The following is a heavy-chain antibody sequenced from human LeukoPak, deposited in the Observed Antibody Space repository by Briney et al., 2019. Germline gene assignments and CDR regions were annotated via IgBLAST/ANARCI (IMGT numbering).Heavy chain of an antibody. CDR1: GYTFTGYY. CDR2: INPNSGGT. J-gene: IGHJ5*02. D-gene: IGHD1-1*01. CDR3: ARPPGGSTTNWFDP. Sequence: ASVKVSCKASGYTFTGYYIHWVRQAPGQGLEWMGWINPNSGGTNYAQKFQGRVTMTRDTSISTAYMELRRLRSDDTAVYYCARPPGGSTTNWFDPWGQGTLVTVSS. V-gene: IGHV1-2*02.